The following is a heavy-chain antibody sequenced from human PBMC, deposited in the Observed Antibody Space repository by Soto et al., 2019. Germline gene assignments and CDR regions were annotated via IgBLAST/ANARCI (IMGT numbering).Heavy chain of an antibody. V-gene: IGHV1-69*01. Sequence: QVQLVQSGAEVKKPGSSVKVSCKASGGTFSSYAISWVRQAPGQGLEWMGGIIPIFGTANYAQKFQGRVTITADESTSTAYMELSSLRSEDTAVYYCAREAAMSYGSRSYGMDDWGQGTTVTVSS. CDR3: AREAAMSYGSRSYGMDD. D-gene: IGHD3-10*01. CDR2: IIPIFGTA. CDR1: GGTFSSYA. J-gene: IGHJ6*02.